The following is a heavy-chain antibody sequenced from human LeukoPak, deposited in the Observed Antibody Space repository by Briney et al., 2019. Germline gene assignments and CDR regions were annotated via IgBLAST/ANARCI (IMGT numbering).Heavy chain of an antibody. V-gene: IGHV5-51*01. D-gene: IGHD3-22*01. CDR3: ASGPYYYDSSGYYYEGFDY. J-gene: IGHJ4*02. CDR1: GYSFTSYW. CDR2: IYPGDSDT. Sequence: GESLKISCKGSGYSFTSYWIGWVRQMPGKGLEWMGIIYPGDSDTRYSPSFQGQVTASADKSISTAYLQWSSLKASDTAMYYCASGPYYYDSSGYYYEGFDYWGQGTLVTVSS.